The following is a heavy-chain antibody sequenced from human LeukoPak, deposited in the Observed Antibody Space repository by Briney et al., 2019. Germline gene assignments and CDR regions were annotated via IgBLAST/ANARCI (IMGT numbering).Heavy chain of an antibody. Sequence: ASVKVSCKASGYTFNTYGITWVRQAPGQGLEWMGWISGYNGKTKYAQKLQDRVTMTTDTSTTTAYMELRSLRSDDTAVYYCAREDSSGHGGTDYWGQGTLVTVSS. CDR1: GYTFNTYG. CDR3: AREDSSGHGGTDY. V-gene: IGHV1-18*01. CDR2: ISGYNGKT. J-gene: IGHJ4*02. D-gene: IGHD6-19*01.